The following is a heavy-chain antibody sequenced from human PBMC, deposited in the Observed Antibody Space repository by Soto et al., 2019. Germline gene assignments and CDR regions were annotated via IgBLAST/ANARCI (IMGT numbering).Heavy chain of an antibody. V-gene: IGHV4-59*01. CDR1: GGSISSYY. CDR2: IYYSGST. J-gene: IGHJ4*02. CDR3: ARDKDRGYGYFDY. D-gene: IGHD4-17*01. Sequence: QVQLQESGPGLVKPSETLSLTCTVSGGSISSYYWSWIWQPPGKGLEWIGYIYYSGSTNYNPSLKSRVTISVDTSKNQFSLKLSSVTAADTAVYYCARDKDRGYGYFDYWGQGTLVTVSS.